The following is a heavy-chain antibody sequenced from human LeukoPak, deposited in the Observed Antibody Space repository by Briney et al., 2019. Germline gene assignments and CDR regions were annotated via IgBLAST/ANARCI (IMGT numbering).Heavy chain of an antibody. Sequence: GGSLRLSCAASGFTFSSYAMSWVRQAPGKGLEWVANMKQDGSEKYYVDSVKGRFTISRDNAKNSLYLHMNSLRVEDTAVYYCARGHLSQDILTDYLTLFDYWGQGTLVTVSS. CDR1: GFTFSSYA. J-gene: IGHJ4*02. D-gene: IGHD3-9*01. CDR3: ARGHLSQDILTDYLTLFDY. CDR2: MKQDGSEK. V-gene: IGHV3-7*01.